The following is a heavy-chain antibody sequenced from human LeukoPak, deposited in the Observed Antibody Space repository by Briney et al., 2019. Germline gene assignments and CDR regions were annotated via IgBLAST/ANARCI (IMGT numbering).Heavy chain of an antibody. V-gene: IGHV1-69*06. D-gene: IGHD3-10*01. Sequence: GVSVKVSCKASGGTFSSYAISWVRQAPGQGLEWMGGIIPIFGTANYAQKFQGRVTMTEDTSTDTAYMELSSLRSEDTAVYYCATEGSELVDYWGQGTLVTVSS. CDR2: IIPIFGTA. J-gene: IGHJ4*02. CDR3: ATEGSELVDY. CDR1: GGTFSSYA.